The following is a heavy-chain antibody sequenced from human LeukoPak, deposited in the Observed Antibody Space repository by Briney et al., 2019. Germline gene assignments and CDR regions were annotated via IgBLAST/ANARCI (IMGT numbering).Heavy chain of an antibody. D-gene: IGHD3-22*01. CDR3: AKDLNYYDSSGYSY. Sequence: GGSLRLSCAASGFTLSNYGMNWVRQAPGKGLEWVSAISGSGGSTYYADSVKGRFTISRDNSKNTLYLQMNSLRAEDTAVYYCAKDLNYYDSSGYSYWGQGTLVTVSS. V-gene: IGHV3-23*01. CDR1: GFTLSNYG. J-gene: IGHJ4*02. CDR2: ISGSGGST.